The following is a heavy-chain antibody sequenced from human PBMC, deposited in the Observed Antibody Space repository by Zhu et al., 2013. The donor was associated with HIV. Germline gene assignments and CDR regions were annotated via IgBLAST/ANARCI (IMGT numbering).Heavy chain of an antibody. CDR1: GYTFTGYY. J-gene: IGHJ3*02. V-gene: IGHV1-2*02. CDR3: ASWGRSGNYSDVFDI. CDR2: INPNSGDT. Sequence: QVQLVQSGAEVKKPGASVKVSCKASGYTFTGYYIHWVRQAPGQGLEWMGWINPNSGDTNYAQKFQGRVTMTRDTSISTAYMELGRLRSDDTAVYYCASWGRSGNYSDVFDIWGQGTMVTVSS. D-gene: IGHD3-10*01.